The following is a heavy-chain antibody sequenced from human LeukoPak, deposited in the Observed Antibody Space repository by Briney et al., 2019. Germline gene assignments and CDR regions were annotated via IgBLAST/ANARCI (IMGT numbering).Heavy chain of an antibody. CDR3: AREWSYYGSGSYYNGAFDM. V-gene: IGHV3-23*01. CDR1: GVTLSTYA. J-gene: IGHJ3*02. D-gene: IGHD3-10*01. CDR2: ISSSGSGDNT. Sequence: PGGSLRLSCAASGVTLSTYAMSWARQAPGKGLEWVSGISSSGSGDNTYYADSVKGRFTISRDSSKNTLYLQMNSLRAEDTAVYYCAREWSYYGSGSYYNGAFDMWGQGTMVTVSS.